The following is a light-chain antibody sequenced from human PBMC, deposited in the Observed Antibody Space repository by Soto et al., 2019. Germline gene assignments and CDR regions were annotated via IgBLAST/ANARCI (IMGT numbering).Light chain of an antibody. CDR1: QSVLYSSNNKNY. Sequence: DIVMTQSPDSLAVSLGARATINCKSSQSVLYSSNNKNYLAWYQQKPGQPPTLLIYWASTRESGVPDRFSGSGSGTDFTLTISSLQAEDVAVYSCQQYYSTPTFGQGTKLEIK. J-gene: IGKJ2*01. CDR3: QQYYSTPT. CDR2: WAS. V-gene: IGKV4-1*01.